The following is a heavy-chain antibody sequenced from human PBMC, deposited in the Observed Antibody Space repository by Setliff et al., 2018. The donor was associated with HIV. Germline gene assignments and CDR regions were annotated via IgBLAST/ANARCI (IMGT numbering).Heavy chain of an antibody. CDR2: IYKSGST. CDR3: ARQHPFLEWLPQHFDQ. CDR1: GDSINRGYY. V-gene: IGHV4-38-2*01. D-gene: IGHD3-3*01. J-gene: IGHJ4*02. Sequence: SETLSLTCAVSGDSINRGYYWAWIRQPPGKGPEWIGSIYKSGSTYHNPSLKSRVTISVNLSKNPFALKLTSVTAADTAVYSCARQHPFLEWLPQHFDQWGQGTLVAVSS.